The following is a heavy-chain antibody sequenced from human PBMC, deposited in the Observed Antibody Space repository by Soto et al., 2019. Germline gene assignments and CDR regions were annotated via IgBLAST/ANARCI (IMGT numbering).Heavy chain of an antibody. CDR2: IYPGDSNT. D-gene: IGHD5-12*01. J-gene: IGHJ5*02. V-gene: IGHV5-51*01. Sequence: LWESLKISCKGAGYSFNSYWIGWVRQKPGKGLEWMGLIYPGDSNTRYSPSFQGQVTISADKSISTAYLQWSSLRASDTAMYYCARTSTTWFDPWGQGTLVTVSS. CDR1: GYSFNSYW. CDR3: ARTSTTWFDP.